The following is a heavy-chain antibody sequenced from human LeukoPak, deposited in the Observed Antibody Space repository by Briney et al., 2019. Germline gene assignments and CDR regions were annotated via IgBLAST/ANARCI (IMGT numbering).Heavy chain of an antibody. D-gene: IGHD6-6*01. CDR1: GYTLTELS. CDR3: ARGLAAPNYYYMDV. Sequence: GASVKVSCKVSGYTLTELSMHWVRQAPGKGLEWMGGFDPEDGETIYAQKLQGRVTMTTDTSTSTAYMELRSLRSDDTAVYYCARGLAAPNYYYMDVWGKGTTVTVSS. J-gene: IGHJ6*03. V-gene: IGHV1-24*01. CDR2: FDPEDGET.